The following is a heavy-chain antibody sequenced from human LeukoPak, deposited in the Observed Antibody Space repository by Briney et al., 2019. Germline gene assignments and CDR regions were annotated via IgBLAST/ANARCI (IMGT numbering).Heavy chain of an antibody. D-gene: IGHD1-14*01. CDR3: ARVSPDAFDI. CDR1: GFSFSSYW. Sequence: GGSLRLSCAASGFSFSSYWMSWVRQAPGKGLEWVAYTNQDGSEKYYVDSVKGRFTISRDNAKNSLYLQMNSLRAEDTALYYCARVSPDAFDIWGQGTMVTVSS. J-gene: IGHJ3*02. V-gene: IGHV3-7*03. CDR2: TNQDGSEK.